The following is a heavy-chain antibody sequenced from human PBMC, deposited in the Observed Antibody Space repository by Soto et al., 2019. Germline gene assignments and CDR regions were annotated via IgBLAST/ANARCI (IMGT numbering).Heavy chain of an antibody. CDR3: ARDFGTILGLLIFNWFDP. J-gene: IGHJ5*02. Sequence: KSPQASVKVSCKASGYTFTSYAMHWVRQAPGQRLEWMGWINAGNGNTKYSQKFRGRVTITRDTSASTAYMELSSLRSEDTALYYCARDFGTILGLLIFNWFDPCGQANLVTVSS. D-gene: IGHD3-3*01. V-gene: IGHV1-3*01. CDR2: INAGNGNT. CDR1: GYTFTSYA.